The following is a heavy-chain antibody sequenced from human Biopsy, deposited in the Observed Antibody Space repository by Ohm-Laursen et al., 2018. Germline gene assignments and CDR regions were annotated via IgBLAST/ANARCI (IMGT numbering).Heavy chain of an antibody. Sequence: GASVKVSCNASGYSLSTFGLNWVRQAPGLGLEWMGWISAYNGQTSYASNFQGRLIMTTDTSTGTAYMELRSLRSDDTAMYYCARDSRDKFDLWGQGTLVTVSS. CDR1: GYSLSTFG. CDR3: ARDSRDKFDL. CDR2: ISAYNGQT. V-gene: IGHV1-18*01. J-gene: IGHJ5*02.